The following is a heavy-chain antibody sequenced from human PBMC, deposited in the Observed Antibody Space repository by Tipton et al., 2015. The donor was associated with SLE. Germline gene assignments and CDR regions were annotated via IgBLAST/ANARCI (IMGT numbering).Heavy chain of an antibody. CDR1: GASISDNY. CDR3: GKYDYDSTGVQAVHY. J-gene: IGHJ4*02. D-gene: IGHD3-22*01. V-gene: IGHV4-59*01. Sequence: TLSLTCTVSGASISDNYWSWIRQPTGKRLEWIGYIYSTLSTNYNPSLQTRVTISVDTSKNQYSLKLSSVTAADTAVYYYGKYDYDSTGVQAVHYWGQGTLLTVSS. CDR2: IYSTLST.